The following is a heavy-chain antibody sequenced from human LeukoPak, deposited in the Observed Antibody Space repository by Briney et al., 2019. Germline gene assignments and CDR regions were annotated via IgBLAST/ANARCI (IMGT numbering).Heavy chain of an antibody. CDR1: GFSIGDYA. J-gene: IGHJ6*04. D-gene: IGHD2-15*01. Sequence: GGSLRLSCAASGFSIGDYAMHWVRQVPGKGLERVSLISGDGASRYYGDSVKGRFTISRDNSKNSLYLQMNSLRREDTGLYYCAKNLPKKTLYLGIVAAGGSRGLNVWAKGTTFTSPQ. CDR3: AKNLPKKTLYLGIVAAGGSRGLNV. V-gene: IGHV3-43*02. CDR2: ISGDGASR.